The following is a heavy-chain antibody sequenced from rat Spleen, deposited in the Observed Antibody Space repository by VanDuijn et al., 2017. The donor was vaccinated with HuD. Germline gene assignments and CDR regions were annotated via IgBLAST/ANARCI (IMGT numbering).Heavy chain of an antibody. V-gene: IGHV5-46*01. CDR1: GFTFSSFA. Sequence: EVQLVESGGGLVQPGRSLKLSCAASGFTFSSFAMAWVRQASTKDLEWVASISNARGITYYPDSVKGRFTISRDNAKSTLYLQMNSLRSEDTATYYCTRRLDVMDAWGQGASVTVSS. CDR2: ISNARGIT. J-gene: IGHJ4*01. CDR3: TRRLDVMDA.